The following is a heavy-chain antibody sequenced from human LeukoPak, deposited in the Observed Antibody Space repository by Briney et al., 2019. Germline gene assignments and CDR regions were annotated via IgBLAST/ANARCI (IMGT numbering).Heavy chain of an antibody. J-gene: IGHJ4*02. CDR2: IYYSGST. CDR3: ARGDTHVDY. V-gene: IGHV4-31*02. Sequence: NWVRQHPGKGLEWIGYIYYSGSTYYNPSLKSRVTISVDTSKNQFSLKLSSVTAADTAVYYCARGDTHVDYWGQGTLVTVSS.